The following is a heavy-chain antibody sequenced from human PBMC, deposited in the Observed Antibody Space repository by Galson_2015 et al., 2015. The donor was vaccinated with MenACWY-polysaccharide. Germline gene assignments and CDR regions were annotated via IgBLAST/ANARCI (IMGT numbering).Heavy chain of an antibody. V-gene: IGHV3-7*01. CDR2: IKKEGNEK. CDR3: ARGWAKFDP. Sequence: SLRLSCAASGFTFSSYWMTWVRQAPGKGLEWVANIKKEGNEKYYVDSVKGRFTISRDNAKNSLYLQMNSLRVEDTAVYYCARGWAKFDPWGQRTLVTVSS. CDR1: GFTFSSYW. D-gene: IGHD1-26*01. J-gene: IGHJ5*02.